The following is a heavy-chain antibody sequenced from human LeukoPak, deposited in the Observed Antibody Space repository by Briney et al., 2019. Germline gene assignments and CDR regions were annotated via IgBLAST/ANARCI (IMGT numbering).Heavy chain of an antibody. D-gene: IGHD5-18*01. CDR2: ISSSSSYI. Sequence: PGGSLRLSCAASGFPFSSYSMNWGRQDPGKRLELVSSISSSSSYIYYADSVKGRFTISRGNAQNSLYLQMNSLRAEDTAVYYWGRDSGYSYGYAFDYWGQGTLVTVSS. CDR1: GFPFSSYS. J-gene: IGHJ4*02. V-gene: IGHV3-21*01. CDR3: GRDSGYSYGYAFDY.